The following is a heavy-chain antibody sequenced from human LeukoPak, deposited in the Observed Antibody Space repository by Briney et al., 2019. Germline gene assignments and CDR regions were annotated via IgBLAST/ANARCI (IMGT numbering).Heavy chain of an antibody. V-gene: IGHV3-21*01. Sequence: GGSLRLSCAASGFTFSSYSMNWVRQAPGKGLEWVSSISSSSNYIHYADSVKGRFTISRDNAKNSLYLQMNSLRAEDTAVYYCARTRTYYYDSSGYSKPTFDYWGQGTLVTVSS. J-gene: IGHJ4*02. CDR1: GFTFSSYS. D-gene: IGHD3-22*01. CDR2: ISSSSNYI. CDR3: ARTRTYYYDSSGYSKPTFDY.